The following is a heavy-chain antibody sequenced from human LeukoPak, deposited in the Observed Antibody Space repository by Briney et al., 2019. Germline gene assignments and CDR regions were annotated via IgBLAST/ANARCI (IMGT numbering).Heavy chain of an antibody. CDR3: ARGNYGSGSYYVVDFDY. J-gene: IGHJ4*02. Sequence: PSETLSLTCAVYGGSFSGYYWSWIRQPPGKGLEWIGEINHSGSTNYNPSPKSRVTISVDTSKNQFSLNLNSVTAADTAVYYCARGNYGSGSYYVVDFDYWGQGTLVTVSS. CDR2: INHSGST. D-gene: IGHD3-10*01. CDR1: GGSFSGYY. V-gene: IGHV4-34*01.